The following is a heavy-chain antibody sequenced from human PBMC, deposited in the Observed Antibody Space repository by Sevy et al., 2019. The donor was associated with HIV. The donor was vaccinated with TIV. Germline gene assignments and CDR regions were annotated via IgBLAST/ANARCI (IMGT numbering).Heavy chain of an antibody. CDR3: ARADYGSGSYYYYYGMDV. J-gene: IGHJ6*02. CDR2: IYYSGST. CDR1: GGSISSYY. D-gene: IGHD3-10*01. Sequence: SETLSLTCTVSGGSISSYYWSWIRQPPGKGLEWIGYIYYSGSTNYNPPLKSRVTISVDTSKNQFSLKLSSVTAADTAVYYCARADYGSGSYYYYYGMDVWGQGTTVTVSS. V-gene: IGHV4-59*01.